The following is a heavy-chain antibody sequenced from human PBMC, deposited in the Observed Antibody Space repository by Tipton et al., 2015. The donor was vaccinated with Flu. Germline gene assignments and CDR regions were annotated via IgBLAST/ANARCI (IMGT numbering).Heavy chain of an antibody. J-gene: IGHJ6*02. Sequence: SGFIFSTYGMHWVRQAPGKGLEWVAVIWYDGSNKYYADSVKGRFTISRDNSKNMLYLQMNSLRTEDTAVYYCAKGLDWWGYYGMDVWGQGTTVTVSS. V-gene: IGHV3-33*06. CDR2: IWYDGSNK. CDR3: AKGLDWWGYYGMDV. CDR1: GFIFSTYG. D-gene: IGHD2-8*02.